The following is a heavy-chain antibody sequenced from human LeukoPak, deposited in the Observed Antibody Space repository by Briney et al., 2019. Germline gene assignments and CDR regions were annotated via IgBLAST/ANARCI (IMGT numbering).Heavy chain of an antibody. CDR3: TRDFGRSSYYFDF. Sequence: GGSLRLSCAASGFTFNGYWMSWVRQAPGKGLEWVANIKQDGSEKYYVDSVRGRVTISRDNAENSLFLQMNRLRVEDTAVYYCTRDFGRSSYYFDFWGQGALVTVSS. J-gene: IGHJ4*02. CDR2: IKQDGSEK. CDR1: GFTFNGYW. V-gene: IGHV3-7*01. D-gene: IGHD3-3*01.